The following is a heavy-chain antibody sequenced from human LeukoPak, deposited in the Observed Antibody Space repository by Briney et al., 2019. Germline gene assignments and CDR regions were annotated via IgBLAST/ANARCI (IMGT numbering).Heavy chain of an antibody. CDR2: ISVSGGST. CDR1: GFTFSTYA. V-gene: IGHV3-23*01. Sequence: GGTLRLSCAASGFTFSTYAMNWVRQAPGKGLEWVSVISVSGGSTYYADSVKGRFTISRDNSKNTLYLQMNSLRPEDTAVYYCAKDQGYSYGYVSYWGQGTLVTVSS. J-gene: IGHJ4*02. D-gene: IGHD5-18*01. CDR3: AKDQGYSYGYVSY.